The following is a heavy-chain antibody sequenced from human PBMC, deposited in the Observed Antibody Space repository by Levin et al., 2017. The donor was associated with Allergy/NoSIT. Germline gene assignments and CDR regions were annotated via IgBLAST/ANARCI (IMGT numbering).Heavy chain of an antibody. D-gene: IGHD5-12*01. J-gene: IGHJ4*02. Sequence: GGSLRLSCGASGFIFSSSAMHWVRQAPGKGLEWVAFIWYDGSNKHYADSVKGRFTISRDNSRDTVYLQMNSLRTDDTGVYYCARDPPSSGFAFESWGQGALVTVYS. CDR2: IWYDGSNK. CDR1: GFIFSSSA. CDR3: ARDPPSSGFAFES. V-gene: IGHV3-33*01.